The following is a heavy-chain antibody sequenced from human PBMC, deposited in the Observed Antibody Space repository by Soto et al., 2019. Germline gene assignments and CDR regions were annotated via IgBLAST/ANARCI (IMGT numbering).Heavy chain of an antibody. Sequence: ASVNVSCKASGYTCRSYGISWVRQAPEQGPEWMGWISGYNGNTHYPQKFQGKVTMSTDTSTSTAYMELRSLRSDDTAVYYFAKANANYAGRFSYYYMDVWGNGTLVTGSS. CDR1: GYTCRSYG. CDR2: ISGYNGNT. CDR3: AKANANYAGRFSYYYMDV. D-gene: IGHD2-2*01. J-gene: IGHJ6*03. V-gene: IGHV1-18*01.